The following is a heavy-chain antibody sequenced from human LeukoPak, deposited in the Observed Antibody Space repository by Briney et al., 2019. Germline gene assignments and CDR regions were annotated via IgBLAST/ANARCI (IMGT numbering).Heavy chain of an antibody. J-gene: IGHJ6*02. CDR2: ISSSSSYI. D-gene: IGHD3-3*01. CDR3: ARDRITIFGVAYAAGGYGMDV. Sequence: PGGSLRLSCAASGFTFSAFWMHWVRQAPGKGLEWVSSISSSSSYIYYADSVKGRFTISRDNAKNSLYLQMNSLRAEDTAVYYCARDRITIFGVAYAAGGYGMDVWGQGTTVTVSS. CDR1: GFTFSAFW. V-gene: IGHV3-21*01.